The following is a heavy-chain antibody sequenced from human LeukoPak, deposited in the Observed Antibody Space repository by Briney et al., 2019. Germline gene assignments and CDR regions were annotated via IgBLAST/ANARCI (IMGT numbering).Heavy chain of an antibody. Sequence: GVLRLSCATSGFTFSSFWMSWARQAPGKGLEWVSVIYSGGSTYYADSVKGRFTISRDNAKNTLYLQMNTLGAEDTGVYYCARDWWFDPWGQGTQVIVSS. CDR1: GFTFSSFW. CDR3: ARDWWFDP. V-gene: IGHV3-66*01. J-gene: IGHJ5*02. CDR2: IYSGGST.